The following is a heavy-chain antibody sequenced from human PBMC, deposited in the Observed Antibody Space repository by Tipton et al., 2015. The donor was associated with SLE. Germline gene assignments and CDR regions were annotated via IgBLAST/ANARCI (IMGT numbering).Heavy chain of an antibody. CDR1: GASISTTPYY. CDR3: ARGFSDAFDI. D-gene: IGHD3-10*01. J-gene: IGHJ3*02. CDR2: FYYTGGT. V-gene: IGHV4-39*07. Sequence: TLSLTCTVSGASISTTPYYWGWLRQPPGKELEWIGSFYYTGGTYYNPSLESRVTFSVDTSKNQFSMRLDSVTAADTAVYFCARGFSDAFDIWGQGTMVTVSS.